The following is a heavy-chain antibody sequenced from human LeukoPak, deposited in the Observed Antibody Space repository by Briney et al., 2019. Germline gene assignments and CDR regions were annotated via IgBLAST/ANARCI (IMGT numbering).Heavy chain of an antibody. CDR1: GGTFSSYA. Sequence: SVKVSCKASGGTFSSYAISWVRQAPGQGLEWMGGIIPIFGTANYAQKFQGRVTITTDESTSTAYMELSSLRSEDTAVYYCARDRFDQAAAAGTGDWFDPWGQGTLVTVSS. D-gene: IGHD6-13*01. J-gene: IGHJ5*02. V-gene: IGHV1-69*05. CDR3: ARDRFDQAAAAGTGDWFDP. CDR2: IIPIFGTA.